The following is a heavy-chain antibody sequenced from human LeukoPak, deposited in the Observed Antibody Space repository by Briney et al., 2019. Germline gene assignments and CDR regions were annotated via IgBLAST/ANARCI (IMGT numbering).Heavy chain of an antibody. CDR2: ISGSGGST. V-gene: IGHV3-23*01. D-gene: IGHD6-13*01. CDR3: AKKVPGYSGSWYDY. J-gene: IGHJ4*02. CDR1: GFTFSSYA. Sequence: PGGSLRLSCAASGFTFSSYAMSWVRQAPGKGLEWVSAISGSGGSTYYADSVKGRFTISRDNSKNTLYLQMNSLRAEDTAVYYRAKKVPGYSGSWYDYWGQGTLVTVSS.